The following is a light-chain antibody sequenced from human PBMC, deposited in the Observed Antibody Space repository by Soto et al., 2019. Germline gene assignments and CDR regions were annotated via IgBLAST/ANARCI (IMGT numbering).Light chain of an antibody. J-gene: IGLJ1*01. CDR2: DVD. V-gene: IGLV2-11*01. Sequence: LTQPRSVSGSPGQSVTISCTGTSSDVGGYNYVSWYQHHPGKAPKLMIYDVDKRPSGVPGRFSGSKSGDTASLTISGLQAEDEADYYCCSYAGSYPFVFGTGTKVTVL. CDR1: SSDVGGYNY. CDR3: CSYAGSYPFV.